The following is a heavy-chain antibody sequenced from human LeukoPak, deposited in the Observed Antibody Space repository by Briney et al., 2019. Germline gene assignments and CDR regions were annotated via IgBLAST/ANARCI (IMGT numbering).Heavy chain of an antibody. CDR2: INHSGST. J-gene: IGHJ4*02. D-gene: IGHD4-17*01. Sequence: SETLSLTCAVYGGSFSGYYWSWIRQPPGKGLEWIGEINHSGSTNYNPSLKSRVTISVDTSKNQFSLKLSSVTAADTAVYYFARDGDYGSFDYWGQGTLVTVSS. CDR3: ARDGDYGSFDY. V-gene: IGHV4-34*01. CDR1: GGSFSGYY.